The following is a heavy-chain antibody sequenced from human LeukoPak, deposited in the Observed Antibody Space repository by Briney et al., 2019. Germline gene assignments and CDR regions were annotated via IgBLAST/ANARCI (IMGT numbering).Heavy chain of an antibody. CDR3: TRDEAAATN. CDR2: IKQDGREI. CDR1: GFTFSRSW. D-gene: IGHD6-13*01. J-gene: IGHJ4*02. V-gene: IGHV3-7*01. Sequence: GGSLRLSCAASGFTFSRSWMSWVRQAPGKGPEWVANIKQDGREIHYLDSVKGRFTISRDNARSSLYLQMNSLRAEDTAVYYCTRDEAAATNWGQGTLVTVSS.